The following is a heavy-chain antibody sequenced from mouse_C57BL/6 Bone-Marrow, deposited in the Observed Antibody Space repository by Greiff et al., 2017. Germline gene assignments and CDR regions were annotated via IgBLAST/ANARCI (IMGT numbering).Heavy chain of an antibody. D-gene: IGHD2-3*01. J-gene: IGHJ3*01. Sequence: QVQLKESGPELVKPGASVKISCKASGYSFTSYYIHWVKQRPGQGLEWIGWIYPGSGNTKYNEKFKGKATLTADTSSSTAYMQLSSLTSEDSAVYYCASRRWLLRFAYWGQGTLVTVSA. CDR2: IYPGSGNT. V-gene: IGHV1-66*01. CDR3: ASRRWLLRFAY. CDR1: GYSFTSYY.